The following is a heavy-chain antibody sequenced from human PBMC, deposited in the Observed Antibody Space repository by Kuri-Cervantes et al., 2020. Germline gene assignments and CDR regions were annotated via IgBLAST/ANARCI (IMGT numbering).Heavy chain of an antibody. J-gene: IGHJ3*02. CDR2: ISWNSGSI. Sequence: GGSLRLSCAASGFTFDDYAMHWVRQAPGKDLEWVSGISWNSGSIGYADSVKGRFTISRDNAKNSLYLQMNSLRAEDTAVYYCAREFPGTAVAGTEGALDIWGQGTKVTVSS. CDR1: GFTFDDYA. V-gene: IGHV3-9*01. D-gene: IGHD6-19*01. CDR3: AREFPGTAVAGTEGALDI.